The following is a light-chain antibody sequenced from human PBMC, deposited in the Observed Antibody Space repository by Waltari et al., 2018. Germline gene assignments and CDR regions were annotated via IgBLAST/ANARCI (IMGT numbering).Light chain of an antibody. Sequence: DIVLTQSPGTLSLSQGERATLSCRASQTVRTTYLAWYQQKPGQAPTLLIYGASSRATGVPDRFSGSGSGTDFSLTISSLEPEDFAVYYCQQYDVSPRTFGGGTKVEIK. CDR2: GAS. V-gene: IGKV3-20*01. J-gene: IGKJ4*01. CDR1: QTVRTTY. CDR3: QQYDVSPRT.